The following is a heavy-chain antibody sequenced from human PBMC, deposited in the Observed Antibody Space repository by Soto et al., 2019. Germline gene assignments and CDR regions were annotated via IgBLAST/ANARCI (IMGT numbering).Heavy chain of an antibody. V-gene: IGHV3-33*01. CDR2: IWHDGSNQ. Sequence: QVQLVESGGGVVQPGRSLRLSCAASGFTFTSYGMQWVRQAPGKGLEWVAVIWHDGSNQYYADSVKGRFTISRDNSNKTLYLQLNSLRAEDTAVYYCARERGQIDYWGQGTLVTVSS. CDR3: ARERGQIDY. J-gene: IGHJ4*02. CDR1: GFTFTSYG.